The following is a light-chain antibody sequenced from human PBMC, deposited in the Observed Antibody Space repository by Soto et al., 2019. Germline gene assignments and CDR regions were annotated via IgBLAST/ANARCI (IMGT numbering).Light chain of an antibody. V-gene: IGKV1-33*01. J-gene: IGKJ2*01. Sequence: DIQMTQSPSSLSASVGDRVTITCQASQDISNFLNWYQQKPGKAPKLLIYDVSNLETRVPSRFSGSGSGTDFSFTITSLQPEDIATYYCEQYDILPTFGQGTKLEIK. CDR2: DVS. CDR3: EQYDILPT. CDR1: QDISNF.